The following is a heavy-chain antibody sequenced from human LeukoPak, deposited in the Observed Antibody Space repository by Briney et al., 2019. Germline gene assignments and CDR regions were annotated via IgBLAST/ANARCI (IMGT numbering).Heavy chain of an antibody. CDR1: GFTFSSYA. Sequence: GGSLRLSCAASGFTFSSYAMHWVRQAPGKGLEWVAVISYDGSNKYYADSVKGRFTISRDNSKNTLYLQMNSLRAEDTAVYYCARGLYYYDSSGYYWFDPWGQGTLVTVSS. CDR2: ISYDGSNK. CDR3: ARGLYYYDSSGYYWFDP. J-gene: IGHJ5*02. D-gene: IGHD3-22*01. V-gene: IGHV3-30*04.